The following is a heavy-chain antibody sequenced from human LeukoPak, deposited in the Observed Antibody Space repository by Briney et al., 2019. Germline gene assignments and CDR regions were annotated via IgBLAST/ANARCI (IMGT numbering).Heavy chain of an antibody. D-gene: IGHD3-3*01. CDR1: GFTFSSYE. Sequence: GGSLRLSCAASGFTFSSYEMNWVRQAPGKGLEWVSYINSGGSTLYYADSVKGRFTISRDKAKNSLYLQMNSLRAEDTAVYYCAGTPAGGYGFSGDYWGQGTLVTVSS. CDR3: AGTPAGGYGFSGDY. V-gene: IGHV3-48*03. J-gene: IGHJ4*02. CDR2: INSGGSTL.